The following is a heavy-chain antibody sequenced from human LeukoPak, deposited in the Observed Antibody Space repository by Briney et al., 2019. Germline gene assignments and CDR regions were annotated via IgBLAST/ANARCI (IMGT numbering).Heavy chain of an antibody. CDR3: ARDSYGDYVLDY. CDR1: GFTFISYS. D-gene: IGHD4-17*01. V-gene: IGHV3-21*01. Sequence: GGSLRLSCAASGFTFISYSMNWVRQAPGKGLEWVSSISSSSSYIYYADSVKGRFTISRDNAKNSLYLQMNSLRAEDTAVYYCARDSYGDYVLDYWGQGTLVTVSS. J-gene: IGHJ4*02. CDR2: ISSSSSYI.